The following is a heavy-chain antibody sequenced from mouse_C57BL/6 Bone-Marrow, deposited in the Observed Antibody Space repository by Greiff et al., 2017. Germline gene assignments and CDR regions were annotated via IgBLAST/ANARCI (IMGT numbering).Heavy chain of an antibody. D-gene: IGHD1-3*01. V-gene: IGHV5-2*01. CDR2: INSDGGST. CDR1: EYEFPTHD. J-gene: IGHJ4*01. Sequence: VQLKESGGGLVQPGESLTLSCESNEYEFPTHDMSWVRKTPEKRLELVAAINSDGGSTYYPDTMERRFIISRDNTNKTLYLQMSRLRSEDTALYYCARGGVKDAMDYWGQGTSVTVSS. CDR3: ARGGVKDAMDY.